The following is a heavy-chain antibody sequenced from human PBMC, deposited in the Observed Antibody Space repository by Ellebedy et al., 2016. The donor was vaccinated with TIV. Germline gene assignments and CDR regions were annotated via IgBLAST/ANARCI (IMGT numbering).Heavy chain of an antibody. CDR2: INAGNGNT. Sequence: ASVKVSCKASGYTFTSYAMHWVRQAPGQRLEWMGWINAGNGNTKYSQKFQGRVTITRDTSASTADMELSSLRSEDTAVYYCARAFLLVVAATDNWFDPWGQGTLVTVSS. V-gene: IGHV1-3*01. CDR3: ARAFLLVVAATDNWFDP. J-gene: IGHJ5*02. CDR1: GYTFTSYA. D-gene: IGHD2-15*01.